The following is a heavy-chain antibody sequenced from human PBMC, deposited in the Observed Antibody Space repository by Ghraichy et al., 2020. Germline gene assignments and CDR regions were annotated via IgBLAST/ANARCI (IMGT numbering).Heavy chain of an antibody. CDR3: ARGGRLLWFGAGSRPFDY. D-gene: IGHD3-10*01. Sequence: SETLSLTCAVYGGSFSGYYWSWIRQPPGKGLEWIGEINHSGSTNYNPSLKSRVTISVDTSKNQFSLKLSSVTAADTAVYYCARGGRLLWFGAGSRPFDYWGQGTLVTVSS. V-gene: IGHV4-34*01. J-gene: IGHJ4*02. CDR2: INHSGST. CDR1: GGSFSGYY.